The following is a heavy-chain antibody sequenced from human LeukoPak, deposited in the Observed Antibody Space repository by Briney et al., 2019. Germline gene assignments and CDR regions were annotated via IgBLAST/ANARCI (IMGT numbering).Heavy chain of an antibody. CDR2: IYYSGST. CDR3: AKAAHSGNLAPFDY. J-gene: IGHJ4*02. V-gene: IGHV4-39*07. Sequence: SETLSLTCTVSGGSISSSSYYWAWLRQPPGRGLEGIGSIYYSGSTYYNPSLKSRVTMSLDTSKNQFSLKPSSVTAADTAVYYCAKAAHSGNLAPFDYWGQGTLVTVSS. CDR1: GGSISSSSYY. D-gene: IGHD1-26*01.